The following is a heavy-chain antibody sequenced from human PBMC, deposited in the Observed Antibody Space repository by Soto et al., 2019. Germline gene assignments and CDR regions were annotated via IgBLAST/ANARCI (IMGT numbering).Heavy chain of an antibody. CDR2: IYSNDAK. CDR3: ARIQLGNVYYFDY. D-gene: IGHD7-27*01. CDR1: GFSLNNARMG. V-gene: IGHV2-26*01. Sequence: QVTLKESGPVLVKPTETLTLTCTVSGFSLNNARMGVGWIRQPPGKALEWLAHIYSNDAKFYSTSLKTRVTISKDPSKSQVVLTLTNMDPVDTATYYCARIQLGNVYYFDYWGQGTLVTVSS. J-gene: IGHJ4*02.